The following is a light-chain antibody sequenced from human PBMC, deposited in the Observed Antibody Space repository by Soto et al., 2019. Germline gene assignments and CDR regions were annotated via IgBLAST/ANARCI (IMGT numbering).Light chain of an antibody. CDR2: QDS. V-gene: IGLV3-1*01. J-gene: IGLJ2*01. CDR1: KLGDKY. Sequence: SYELTQPPSVSVSPGQTASITCSGVKLGDKYACWYQQKPGQSPVLVIYQDSKRPSGIPERFSGSNSGNTATLTISGTQAVDEADYYCQAWDNSLVFGGGTKLTVL. CDR3: QAWDNSLV.